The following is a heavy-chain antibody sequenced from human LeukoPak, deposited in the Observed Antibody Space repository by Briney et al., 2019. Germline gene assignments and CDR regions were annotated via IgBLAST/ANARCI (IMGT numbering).Heavy chain of an antibody. J-gene: IGHJ4*02. V-gene: IGHV3-53*01. D-gene: IGHD3-16*01. Sequence: GGSLRLSCAASGFSVSRNFMSWVRQAPGKGLEWVSGIYKDDRVSRFYNGDTKYYPDSVTGPFTISRDNSTNTLFLQTNSLRAEATAVYYSARGGGGAADYWGQGTLVTVSS. CDR3: ARGGGGAADY. CDR2: IYKDDRVSRFYNGDTK. CDR1: GFSVSRNF.